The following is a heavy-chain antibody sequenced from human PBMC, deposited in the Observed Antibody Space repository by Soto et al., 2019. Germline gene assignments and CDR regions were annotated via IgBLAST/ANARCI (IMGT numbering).Heavy chain of an antibody. V-gene: IGHV3-23*01. Sequence: EVQLLESGGGLVQPGGSLRLSCAASGFTFSSYAMSWVLQAPGKGLEWVSAISGSGSTYYADSVKGRFTISRDNSKNTLYLQMNSLRAEDTAVYYCAKDVPYYFDYWGQGTLVTVSS. D-gene: IGHD2-2*01. CDR1: GFTFSSYA. J-gene: IGHJ4*02. CDR3: AKDVPYYFDY. CDR2: ISGSGST.